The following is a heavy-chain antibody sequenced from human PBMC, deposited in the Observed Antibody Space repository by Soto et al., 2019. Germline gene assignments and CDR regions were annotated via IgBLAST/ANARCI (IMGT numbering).Heavy chain of an antibody. CDR3: ARDSSGWHNAGGWFDP. CDR1: GYTFTSYG. J-gene: IGHJ5*02. CDR2: ISAYNGNT. D-gene: IGHD6-19*01. V-gene: IGHV1-18*01. Sequence: QVQLVQSGAEVKKPGASVKVSCKASGYTFTSYGISWVRQAPGQGLEWMGWISAYNGNTNYAQKLQGRVTMTTDTSTSTAYMELRTLRSDDTAVYYCARDSSGWHNAGGWFDPWGQGTLVTVSS.